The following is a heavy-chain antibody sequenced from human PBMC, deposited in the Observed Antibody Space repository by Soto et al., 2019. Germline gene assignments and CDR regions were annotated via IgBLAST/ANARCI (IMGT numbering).Heavy chain of an antibody. J-gene: IGHJ4*02. CDR3: AREGYSGYFFDY. D-gene: IGHD5-12*01. Sequence: QVLLVESGGGVVQPGRSLRLSCVASGFSFSTYGMHWVRQPPGKGLEWVAGIWHDGSNKYYADSVQGRATISRDNSENTVYLQMNSLRGVDTAKYFCAREGYSGYFFDYWGQGTLVSVSS. CDR2: IWHDGSNK. CDR1: GFSFSTYG. V-gene: IGHV3-33*01.